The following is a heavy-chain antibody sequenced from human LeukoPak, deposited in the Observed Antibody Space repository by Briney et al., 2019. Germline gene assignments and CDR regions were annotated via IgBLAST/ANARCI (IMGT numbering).Heavy chain of an antibody. CDR2: ISGSGGST. CDR3: ARAHYSSSPPDY. J-gene: IGHJ4*02. V-gene: IGHV3-23*01. Sequence: TAGSLRLSCAASGFTFSSYAMSWVRQAPGKGLEWVSAISGSGGSTYYADSVKGRFTISRDNSKNTLYLQMNSLRAEDTAVYYCARAHYSSSPPDYWGQGTLVTVSS. CDR1: GFTFSSYA. D-gene: IGHD6-6*01.